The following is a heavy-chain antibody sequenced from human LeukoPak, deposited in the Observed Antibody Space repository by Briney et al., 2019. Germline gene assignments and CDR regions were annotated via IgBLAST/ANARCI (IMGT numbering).Heavy chain of an antibody. CDR1: GGSFSGYY. D-gene: IGHD3-9*01. J-gene: IGHJ4*02. CDR2: IYYSGST. V-gene: IGHV4-59*08. Sequence: SETLSLTCAVYGGSFSGYYWSWIRQPPGKGLEWMGYIYYSGSTNYNPSLKSRVTISVDTSKNQFSLKLSSVTAADTAVYYCARGGDHYDILTGYYMMYFDYWGQGTLVTVSS. CDR3: ARGGDHYDILTGYYMMYFDY.